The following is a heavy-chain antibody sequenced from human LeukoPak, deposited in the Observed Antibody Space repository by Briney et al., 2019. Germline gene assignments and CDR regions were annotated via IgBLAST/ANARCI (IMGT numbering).Heavy chain of an antibody. CDR3: ARDQGVRGPYYYGMDV. Sequence: SETLSLTCTVSGGSISSYYWSWIRQPPGKGLEWIGYIYHSGSTNHNHSLKSRVTISVDTSNNQFSLKLSSVTAADTAVYYCARDQGVRGPYYYGMDVWGKGTTVTVS. J-gene: IGHJ6*04. V-gene: IGHV4-59*01. CDR1: GGSISSYY. CDR2: IYHSGST. D-gene: IGHD3-10*01.